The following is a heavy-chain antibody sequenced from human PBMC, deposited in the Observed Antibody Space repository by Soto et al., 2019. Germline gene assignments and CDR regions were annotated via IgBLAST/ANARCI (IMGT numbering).Heavy chain of an antibody. CDR1: GFTFSSYW. Sequence: GGSLRLSCAASGFTFSSYWMSWVRQAPGKGLEWVANIKQDGSEKYYVDSVKGRFTISRDNAKNSLYLQMNSLRAEDTAVYYCARGRRIVGATTADYFDYWGQGTLVTVSS. V-gene: IGHV3-7*01. D-gene: IGHD1-26*01. J-gene: IGHJ4*02. CDR3: ARGRRIVGATTADYFDY. CDR2: IKQDGSEK.